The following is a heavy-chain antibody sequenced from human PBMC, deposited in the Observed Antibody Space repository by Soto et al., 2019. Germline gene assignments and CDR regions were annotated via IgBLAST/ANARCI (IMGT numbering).Heavy chain of an antibody. Sequence: ASVKVSCKTSGYSFTDYKLHWVRQAPGQGLEWMGWVDPNGGGSNSAQKFQGSVTMTWDTSITTAYLDLTRLTTNDTATYFCTTWVDYGDFEGFDFWGQGTLVTVSS. D-gene: IGHD4-17*01. CDR2: VDPNGGGS. CDR1: GYSFTDYK. CDR3: TTWVDYGDFEGFDF. V-gene: IGHV1-2*04. J-gene: IGHJ4*02.